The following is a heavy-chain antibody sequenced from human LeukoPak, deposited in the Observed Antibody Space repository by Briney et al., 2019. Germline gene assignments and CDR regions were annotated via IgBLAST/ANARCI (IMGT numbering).Heavy chain of an antibody. J-gene: IGHJ4*02. CDR1: GYTFTGYY. V-gene: IGHV1-2*02. CDR3: ARNSGGYSYYFDY. CDR2: INPNSGGT. Sequence: ASVKVSCKASGYTFTGYYMHWVRQALGQGLEWMGWINPNSGGTNYAQKFQGRVTMTRDTSISTAYMELSGLTSDDTAVYYCARNSGGYSYYFDYWGQGTLVTVSS. D-gene: IGHD2-21*02.